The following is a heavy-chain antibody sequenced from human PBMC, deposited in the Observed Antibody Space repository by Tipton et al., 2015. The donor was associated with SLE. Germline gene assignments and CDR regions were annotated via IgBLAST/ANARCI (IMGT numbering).Heavy chain of an antibody. V-gene: IGHV3-21*01. Sequence: SLRLSCAASGFTFSTYSMNWVRQAPGKGLEWISIISSSSANINYADSVKGRFTVSRDNAKKSLYLQMNSLRADDTAVYYCARDWGYYYYYGMDVWGQGTTVTVSS. CDR3: ARDWGYYYYYGMDV. CDR2: ISSSSANI. CDR1: GFTFSTYS. J-gene: IGHJ6*02. D-gene: IGHD3-16*01.